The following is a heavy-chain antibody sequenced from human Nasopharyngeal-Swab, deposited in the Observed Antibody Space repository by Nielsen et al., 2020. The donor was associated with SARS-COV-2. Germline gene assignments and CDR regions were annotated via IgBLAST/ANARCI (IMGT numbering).Heavy chain of an antibody. D-gene: IGHD3-3*01. CDR2: ISSSSSYI. Sequence: GESPKTPCAAPGFPFRSYSMNWVRQAPGKGLEWVSSISSSSSYIYYADSVKGRFTISRGNAKNSLYLQMNSLRAEDTAVYYCARDRSGADGMDVWGQGTTVTVSS. V-gene: IGHV3-21*01. CDR1: GFPFRSYS. J-gene: IGHJ6*02. CDR3: ARDRSGADGMDV.